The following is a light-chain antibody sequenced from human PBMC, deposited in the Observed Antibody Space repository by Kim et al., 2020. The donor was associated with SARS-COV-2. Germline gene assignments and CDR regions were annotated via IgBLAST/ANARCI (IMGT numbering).Light chain of an antibody. CDR2: EVS. CDR3: ASYRSTSNVV. V-gene: IGLV2-18*02. CDR1: SSDVGSYNR. Sequence: GQSITISCSVTSSDVGSYNRVSWDQQPPGTAPKLMIYEVSNRPSGVPDRFYGSKSDNTASLTISGLQAEDEADYYCASYRSTSNVVFGGGTQLTVL. J-gene: IGLJ2*01.